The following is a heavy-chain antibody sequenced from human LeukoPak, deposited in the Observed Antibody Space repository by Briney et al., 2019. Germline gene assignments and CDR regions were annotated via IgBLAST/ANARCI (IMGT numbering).Heavy chain of an antibody. V-gene: IGHV1-24*01. CDR1: GYTLTEVS. D-gene: IGHD1-26*01. CDR3: ASWGGRYVGSGYFYYIDV. Sequence: GASVKVSCKVSGYTLTEVSIHWVRQAPGKGLEWMGGYDPEEAETLYAQMFQGRLTMTEDRSTDTAYLELSSLTSEDTAVYYCASWGGRYVGSGYFYYIDVWAKGTTVTVSS. CDR2: YDPEEAET. J-gene: IGHJ6*03.